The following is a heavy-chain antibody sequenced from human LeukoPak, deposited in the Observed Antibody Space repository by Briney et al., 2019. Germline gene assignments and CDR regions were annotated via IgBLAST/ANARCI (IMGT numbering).Heavy chain of an antibody. J-gene: IGHJ4*02. D-gene: IGHD3-16*01. CDR2: IRYDGSNK. CDR1: GFTFSSYR. Sequence: GGSLRLSWAASGFTFSSYRMHWVRQAPGKGLEWVAFIRYDGSNKYYADSVKGRFTISRDNSKNTLYLQMNSLRAEDTAVYYCATGGWNYFYYWGQGTLATVSS. V-gene: IGHV3-30*02. CDR3: ATGGWNYFYY.